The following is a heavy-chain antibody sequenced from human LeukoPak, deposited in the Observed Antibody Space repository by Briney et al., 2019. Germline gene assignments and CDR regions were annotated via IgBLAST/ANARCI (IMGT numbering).Heavy chain of an antibody. D-gene: IGHD3-22*01. CDR3: ARNFDSSGYYYLL. J-gene: IGHJ3*01. CDR2: IYDSGST. Sequence: SETLSLTCTVSGGSIDSYYWSWIRQSPGKGLEWIGYIYDSGSTKYNPSLKSRVTISLDTSKNQFSLKVTSVTAADTAVYFCARNFDSSGYYYLLWGQGTMVTVSS. V-gene: IGHV4-59*01. CDR1: GGSIDSYY.